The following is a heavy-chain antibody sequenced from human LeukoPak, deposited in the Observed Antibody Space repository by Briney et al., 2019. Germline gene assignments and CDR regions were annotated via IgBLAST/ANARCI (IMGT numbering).Heavy chain of an antibody. CDR1: GGTFSSYA. D-gene: IGHD3-22*01. J-gene: IGHJ4*02. Sequence: SVKVSCKASGGTFSSYAISWVRQAPGQGLEWMGGIIPIFGTANYAQKFQGRVTITADESTSTAYMELSSLRSEDTAVYYCARDSRRITMIGPYDYWGQGTLVTVSS. CDR3: ARDSRRITMIGPYDY. CDR2: IIPIFGTA. V-gene: IGHV1-69*13.